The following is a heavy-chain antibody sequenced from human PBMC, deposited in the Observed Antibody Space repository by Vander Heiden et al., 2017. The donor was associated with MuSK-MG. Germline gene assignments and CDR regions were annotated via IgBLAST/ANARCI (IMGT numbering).Heavy chain of an antibody. CDR1: GFTFSSYG. CDR3: AKDPRYSSSWGWFDP. V-gene: IGHV3-30*18. J-gene: IGHJ5*02. CDR2: ISYDGSNK. Sequence: QVQLVESGGGVVQPGRSLRLSCAASGFTFSSYGMHWVRQAPGKGLEWVAVISYDGSNKYYADSVKGRFTISRDNSKNTLYLQMNSLRAEDTAVYYCAKDPRYSSSWGWFDPWGQGTLVTVSS. D-gene: IGHD6-13*01.